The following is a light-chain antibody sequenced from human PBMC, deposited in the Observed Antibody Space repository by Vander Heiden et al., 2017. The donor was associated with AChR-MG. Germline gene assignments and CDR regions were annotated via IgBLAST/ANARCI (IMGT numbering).Light chain of an antibody. Sequence: DIVMNQSPDSLAGSLVARATINCKSSQSHLYSSNNKNYLAWYQQKPGRPPKLLIYWASTRESGVPDRFSGGGPGADFTLTISSLQAEDVAVYYCRQYYSTPRTFGQGTKVEIK. CDR3: RQYYSTPRT. J-gene: IGKJ1*01. CDR2: WAS. CDR1: QSHLYSSNNKNY. V-gene: IGKV4-1*01.